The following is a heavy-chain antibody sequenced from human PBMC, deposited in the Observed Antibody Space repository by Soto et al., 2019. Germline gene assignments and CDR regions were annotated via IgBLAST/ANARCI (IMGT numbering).Heavy chain of an antibody. J-gene: IGHJ6*02. V-gene: IGHV4-34*01. CDR2: INHSGST. D-gene: IGHD3-3*02. Sequence: SETLSLTCAVYGGSFSGYYWSWIRQPPGKGLEWIGEINHSGSTNYNPSLKSRVTISVDTSKNQFSLKLSSVTAADTAVYYCARLARPNYYYYGMDVWGQRTTVTVS. CDR3: ARLARPNYYYYGMDV. CDR1: GGSFSGYY.